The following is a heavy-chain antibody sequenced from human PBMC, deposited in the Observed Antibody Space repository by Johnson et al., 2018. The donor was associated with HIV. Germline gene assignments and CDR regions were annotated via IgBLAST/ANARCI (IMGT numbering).Heavy chain of an antibody. J-gene: IGHJ3*02. CDR3: ARGKGAAAGLDAFDI. CDR2: IYSGGST. D-gene: IGHD6-13*01. Sequence: MQLVESGGGLIQPGGSLRLSCAASGFTVSSNYMSWVRQAPGKGLEWVSVIYSGGSTYYADSVKGRFTSSSDNSKNTLYLQRNSLRAEDTAVYYCARGKGAAAGLDAFDIWGQGTMVTVSS. CDR1: GFTVSSNY. V-gene: IGHV3-53*01.